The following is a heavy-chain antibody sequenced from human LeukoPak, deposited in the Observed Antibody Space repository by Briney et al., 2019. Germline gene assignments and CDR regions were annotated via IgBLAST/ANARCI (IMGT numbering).Heavy chain of an antibody. D-gene: IGHD2-15*01. J-gene: IGHJ6*03. CDR1: GGSFSGYY. V-gene: IGHV4-34*01. CDR2: IYYSGST. Sequence: SETLSLTCAVYGGSFSGYYWSWIRQPPGKGLERIGSIYYSGSTYYNPSLKSRVTISVDTSKNQFSLKLSSVTAADTAVYYCARGSLHVGYYMDVWGKGTTVTVSS. CDR3: ARGSLHVGYYMDV.